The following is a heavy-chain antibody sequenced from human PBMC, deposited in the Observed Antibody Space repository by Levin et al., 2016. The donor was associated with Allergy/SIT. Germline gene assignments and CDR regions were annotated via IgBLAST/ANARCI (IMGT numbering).Heavy chain of an antibody. J-gene: IGHJ4*02. CDR3: ASLSILGVIDY. Sequence: WIRQPPGKGLEWIGYIYYSGSTNYNPSLKSRVTISVDTSKNQFSLKLSSVTAADTAVYYCASLSILGVIDYWGQGTLVTVSS. V-gene: IGHV4-59*01. CDR2: IYYSGST. D-gene: IGHD2-8*02.